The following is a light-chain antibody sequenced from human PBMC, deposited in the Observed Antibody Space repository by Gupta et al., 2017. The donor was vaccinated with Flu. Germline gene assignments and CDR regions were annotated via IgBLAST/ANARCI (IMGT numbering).Light chain of an antibody. Sequence: IELTQSPSSLSSSVGDRVTITCRASQGVIIYLNWYHQRPGKAPQLLIFGASNLESGVPSRFSGRGSVTHFTLTISSLQPEDSGTYFCQQTSSSPPIFGRGTKVEI. CDR1: QGVIIY. CDR3: QQTSSSPPI. V-gene: IGKV1-39*01. J-gene: IGKJ4*01. CDR2: GAS.